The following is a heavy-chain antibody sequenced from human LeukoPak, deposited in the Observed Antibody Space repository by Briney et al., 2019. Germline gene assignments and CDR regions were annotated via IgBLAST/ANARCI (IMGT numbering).Heavy chain of an antibody. CDR1: GGSISSSSYY. D-gene: IGHD3-3*01. J-gene: IGHJ5*02. V-gene: IGHV4-39*07. Sequence: SETLSLTCTVSGGSISSSSYYWGWIRQPPGKGLEWIGSIYYSGSTYYNPSLKSRVTISVDTSKNQFSLKLSSVTAADTAVYYCARGTTYYDFWSGTSDNWFDPWGQGTLVTVSS. CDR3: ARGTTYYDFWSGTSDNWFDP. CDR2: IYYSGST.